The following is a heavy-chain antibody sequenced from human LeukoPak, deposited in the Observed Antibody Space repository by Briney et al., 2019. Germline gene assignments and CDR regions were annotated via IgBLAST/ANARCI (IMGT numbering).Heavy chain of an antibody. CDR3: ARYSGSYTFYYYYYMDV. J-gene: IGHJ6*03. CDR2: ISAYNGNT. CDR1: GYTFTSYG. V-gene: IGHV1-18*01. D-gene: IGHD1-26*01. Sequence: GASVKVSCKASGYTFTSYGISWVRQAPGQGLEWMGWISAYNGNTNYAQKLQGRVTMTTDTSTSTAYMELRSLRSDDTAVYYCARYSGSYTFYYYYYMDVWGEGTTVTISS.